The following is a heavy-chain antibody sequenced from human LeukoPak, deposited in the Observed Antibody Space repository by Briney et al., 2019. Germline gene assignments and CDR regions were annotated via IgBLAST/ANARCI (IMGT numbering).Heavy chain of an antibody. CDR3: ARDSGTYDFNY. CDR1: SGSLSGYY. J-gene: IGHJ4*02. Sequence: SETLSLTCAVYSGSLSGYYWSWIRQPPGKGLEWIGEINHSGSTNYNPSLKSRVTISVDTSKNQFSLKLSSVTAADTAVYYCARDSGTYDFNYWGQGTLVTVSS. D-gene: IGHD1-26*01. V-gene: IGHV4-34*01. CDR2: INHSGST.